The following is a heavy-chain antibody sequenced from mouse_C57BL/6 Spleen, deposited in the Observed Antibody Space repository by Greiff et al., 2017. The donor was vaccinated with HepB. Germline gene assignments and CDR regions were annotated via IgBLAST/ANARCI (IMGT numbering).Heavy chain of an antibody. CDR1: GFNIKDDY. CDR2: IDPENGDT. CDR3: TTWDYGYFDY. Sequence: EVQLQQSGAELVRPGASVKLSCTASGFNIKDDYMHWVKQRPEQGLEWIGWIDPENGDTEYASKFQGKATITADTSSNTAYLQRSSLTSEDTAVYYCTTWDYGYFDYWGQGTTLTVSS. J-gene: IGHJ2*01. D-gene: IGHD1-1*01. V-gene: IGHV14-4*01.